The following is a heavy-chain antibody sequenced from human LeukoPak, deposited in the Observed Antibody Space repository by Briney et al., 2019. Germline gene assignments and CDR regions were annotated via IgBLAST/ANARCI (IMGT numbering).Heavy chain of an antibody. CDR1: GFTFSSYA. Sequence: GGSLRLSCAASGFTFSSYAMSWVRQAPGKGLEWVSAISGSGGSTYYADSVKGRFTTSRDNSKNTLYLQMNSLRAEDTAVYYCAKGGYYYDSSGYYLYYFDYWGQGTLVTVSS. D-gene: IGHD3-22*01. J-gene: IGHJ4*02. V-gene: IGHV3-23*01. CDR2: ISGSGGST. CDR3: AKGGYYYDSSGYYLYYFDY.